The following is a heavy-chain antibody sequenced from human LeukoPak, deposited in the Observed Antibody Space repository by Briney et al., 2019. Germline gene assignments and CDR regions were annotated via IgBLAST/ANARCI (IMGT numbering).Heavy chain of an antibody. Sequence: GGSLRLSCAASGFTFSSYSMNWVRQAPGKGLEWVSYISSSSSTIYYADSVKGRFTISRDNAKNSLYLQMNSLRAEDTAVYYCARDQWGSGSYNYGMDVWGQGTTVTVSS. D-gene: IGHD3-10*01. CDR3: ARDQWGSGSYNYGMDV. CDR2: ISSSSSTI. J-gene: IGHJ6*02. CDR1: GFTFSSYS. V-gene: IGHV3-48*04.